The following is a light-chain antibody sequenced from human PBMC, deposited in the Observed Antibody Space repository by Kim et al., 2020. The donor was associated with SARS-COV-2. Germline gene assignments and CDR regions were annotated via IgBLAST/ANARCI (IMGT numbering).Light chain of an antibody. V-gene: IGKV1-39*01. Sequence: ASVTDRVTINCRASQDIGRYLSWYQHKPGEAPKLLIYTASNLQSGVPSRFSGSASGTDFTLTIANLQPEDFATYYCQQGYSAPYTFGPGTKVDIK. CDR2: TAS. J-gene: IGKJ3*01. CDR3: QQGYSAPYT. CDR1: QDIGRY.